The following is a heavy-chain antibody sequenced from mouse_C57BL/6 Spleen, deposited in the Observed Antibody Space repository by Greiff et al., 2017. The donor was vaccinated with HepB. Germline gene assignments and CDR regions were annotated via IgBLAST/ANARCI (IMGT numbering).Heavy chain of an antibody. CDR1: GFTFSSYA. J-gene: IGHJ1*03. V-gene: IGHV5-9-1*02. Sequence: EVKVEESGEGLVKPGGSLKLSCAASGFTFSSYAMSWVRQTPEKRLEWVAYISSGGDYIYYADTVKGRFTISRDNARNTLYLQMSSLKSEDTAMYYCTRDRGYSNYNWYFDVWGTGTTVTVSS. CDR3: TRDRGYSNYNWYFDV. D-gene: IGHD2-5*01. CDR2: ISSGGDYI.